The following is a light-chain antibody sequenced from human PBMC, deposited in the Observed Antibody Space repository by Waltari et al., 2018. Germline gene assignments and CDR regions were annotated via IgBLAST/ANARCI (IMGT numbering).Light chain of an antibody. V-gene: IGKV1-39*01. Sequence: DIQMTQSPSSLSAFVGARVTITCRASQSISSYLNWYQQKPGKAPKLLIYAASSLQSGVPSRFSGSGSGTDFTLTISSLQPEDFATYYCQQSYSTPPWTFGQGTKVEIK. CDR2: AAS. J-gene: IGKJ1*01. CDR3: QQSYSTPPWT. CDR1: QSISSY.